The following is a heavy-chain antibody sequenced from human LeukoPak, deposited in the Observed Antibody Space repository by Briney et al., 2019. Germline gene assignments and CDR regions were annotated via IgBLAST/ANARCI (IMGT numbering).Heavy chain of an antibody. CDR1: GFIFSPYG. CDR2: ISSSRYT. D-gene: IGHD4-17*01. J-gene: IGHJ4*02. V-gene: IGHV3-21*01. Sequence: PGGSLRLSCAASGFIFSPYGMNWVRQAPGKGLEWVSSISSSRYTSYADSVKGRFTVSRDNAKNSLYLQMNSLRAEDTAVYYCARDRRVDGDPIDSWGQGTLVTVSS. CDR3: ARDRRVDGDPIDS.